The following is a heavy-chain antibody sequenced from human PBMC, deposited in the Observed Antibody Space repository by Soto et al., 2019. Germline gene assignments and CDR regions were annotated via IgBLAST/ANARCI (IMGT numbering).Heavy chain of an antibody. D-gene: IGHD3-22*01. J-gene: IGHJ4*02. Sequence: QVQLVQSGAEVKKPGSSVKVSCKASGGTFSSYTISWVRQAPGQGLEWMGRIIPILGIANYAQKFQGRVTMTADKSTSTAYMELSSLRSEDTAVYYCARLHETYYYDRSGYPWGQGTLVTVSS. CDR3: ARLHETYYYDRSGYP. CDR2: IIPILGIA. CDR1: GGTFSSYT. V-gene: IGHV1-69*02.